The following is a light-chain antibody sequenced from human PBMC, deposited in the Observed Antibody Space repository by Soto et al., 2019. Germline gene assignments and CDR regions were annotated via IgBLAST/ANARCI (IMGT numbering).Light chain of an antibody. J-gene: IGLJ7*01. CDR3: SSYGSSTTLVL. V-gene: IGLV2-14*03. Sequence: QAVLTQPASVSGSPGQSIAISCTGTSSDVGGYNYVSWYQQHPGKVPKLMIFDVNNRPSGVSDRFSGSKSGNTASLTISGLQAEDEADYYCSSYGSSTTLVLFGGGTQLTVL. CDR1: SSDVGGYNY. CDR2: DVN.